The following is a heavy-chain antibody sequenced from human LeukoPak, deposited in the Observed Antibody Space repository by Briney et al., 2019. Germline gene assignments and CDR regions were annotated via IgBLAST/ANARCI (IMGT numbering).Heavy chain of an antibody. D-gene: IGHD6-6*01. CDR3: ARGRGYSSSSTDMDV. CDR2: ISSSSSYI. Sequence: GGSLRLSCAASGFTFSIYGMNWVRQAPGKGLEWVSSISSSSSYIYYADSVEGRFTISRDNADNSLYLQMNSLRAEDTAVYYCARGRGYSSSSTDMDVWGRGTTVTVSS. J-gene: IGHJ6*02. V-gene: IGHV3-21*01. CDR1: GFTFSIYG.